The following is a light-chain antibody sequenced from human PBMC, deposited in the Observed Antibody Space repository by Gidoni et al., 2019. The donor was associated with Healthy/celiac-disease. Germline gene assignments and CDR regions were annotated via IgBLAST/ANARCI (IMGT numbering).Light chain of an antibody. V-gene: IGLV1-40*01. CDR3: QSYDSSLSGWV. Sequence: QSVLTQPPSVSGAPGQRVTISCNWSSSNIGAGYDVHWYQQLPGTAPKLVIYANFNRPSGVPDRFSGSKSGTSVSLAITGLQAEDEADYYCQSYDSSLSGWVFGGGTKLTVL. CDR1: SSNIGAGYD. J-gene: IGLJ2*01. CDR2: ANF.